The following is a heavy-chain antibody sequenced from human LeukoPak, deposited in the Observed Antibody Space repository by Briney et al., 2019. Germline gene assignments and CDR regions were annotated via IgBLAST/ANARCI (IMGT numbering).Heavy chain of an antibody. CDR3: ARANYYDSSGYSY. V-gene: IGHV4-34*01. Sequence: NPSETLSLTCAVYGGSFSGYYWSWIRQPPGKGLEWIGEINHSGSTNYNLSLKSRVTISVDTSKNQFSLKLSSVTAADTAVYYCARANYYDSSGYSYWGQGTLVTVSS. CDR1: GGSFSGYY. J-gene: IGHJ4*02. D-gene: IGHD3-22*01. CDR2: INHSGST.